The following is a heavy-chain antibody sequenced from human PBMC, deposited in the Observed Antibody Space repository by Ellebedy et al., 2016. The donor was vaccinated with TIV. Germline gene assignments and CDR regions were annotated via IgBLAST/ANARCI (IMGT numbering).Heavy chain of an antibody. D-gene: IGHD4-17*01. CDR3: ATDGSYGDYRFPAHAFIM. CDR2: IRQDGGDK. V-gene: IGHV3-7*01. J-gene: IGHJ3*02. Sequence: GESLKISCAASGFSFRSYWMTWVRQAPGKGLEWVANIRQDGGDKYYVDSVKGRFTISRDNAQNSLYLQMNSLRAEDTSVYYCATDGSYGDYRFPAHAFIMWGQGTMVTVSS. CDR1: GFSFRSYW.